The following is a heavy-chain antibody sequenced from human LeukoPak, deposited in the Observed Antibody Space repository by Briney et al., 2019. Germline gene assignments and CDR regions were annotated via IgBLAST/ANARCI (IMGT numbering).Heavy chain of an antibody. CDR1: GYTLTGYY. CDR2: INPNSGGT. J-gene: IGHJ4*02. CDR3: ARDHRGGSFSGDFDY. V-gene: IGHV1-2*02. Sequence: ASVKPSCKASGYTLTGYYIHWVRQAPGQGLEWMGWINPNSGGTNYAQKFQGRVTMTRDTSISPAYMELSRLGYDDTAVYYCARDHRGGSFSGDFDYWGQGNPVSLSS. D-gene: IGHD1-26*01.